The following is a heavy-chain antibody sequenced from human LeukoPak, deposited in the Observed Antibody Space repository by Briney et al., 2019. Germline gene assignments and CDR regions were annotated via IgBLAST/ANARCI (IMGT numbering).Heavy chain of an antibody. Sequence: GGSLRLSCAASGFTVSTNYVNWVRQAPGKGLEWVSIIYSDGTTYYADSVRGRFTISRDNSKNTVYLQMNSLRAEDTAVYYCARESPRYYDSSGYYLWGQGTLVTVSS. J-gene: IGHJ5*02. CDR2: IYSDGTT. CDR3: ARESPRYYDSSGYYL. CDR1: GFTVSTNY. V-gene: IGHV3-66*02. D-gene: IGHD3-22*01.